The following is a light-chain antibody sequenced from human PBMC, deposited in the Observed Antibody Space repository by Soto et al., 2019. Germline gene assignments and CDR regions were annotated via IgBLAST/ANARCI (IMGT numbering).Light chain of an antibody. CDR3: SSYTSSSTL. V-gene: IGLV2-14*01. J-gene: IGLJ2*01. Sequence: QSALTQPASASGSPGQSITISCTGTSSDVGGYNYVSWYQQHPGKAPKLMIYEVSNRPSGVSNRFSGSKSGNTASLTISGLQAEDEADYYCSSYTSSSTLFGGGTKL. CDR2: EVS. CDR1: SSDVGGYNY.